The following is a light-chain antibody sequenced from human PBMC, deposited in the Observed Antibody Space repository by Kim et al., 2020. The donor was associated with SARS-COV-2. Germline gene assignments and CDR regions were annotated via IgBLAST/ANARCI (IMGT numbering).Light chain of an antibody. Sequence: ASVGDGVTITCRTTKSISSHLNWYQQKPGGAPKLLISAASTLQGGVPSRFSGSGSETDFTLTISSLQPEDFATYICQQSYITPFTFGPGTKVDIK. CDR3: QQSYITPFT. V-gene: IGKV1-39*01. J-gene: IGKJ3*01. CDR2: AAS. CDR1: KSISSH.